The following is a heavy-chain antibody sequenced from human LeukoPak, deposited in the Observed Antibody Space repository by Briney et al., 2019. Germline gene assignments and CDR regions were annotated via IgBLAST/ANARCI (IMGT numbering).Heavy chain of an antibody. J-gene: IGHJ4*02. Sequence: SETLSLTCTVSGGSISSYYWSWIRQPPGKGLEWIGYIYYSGSTYYNPSLKSRVTISVDTSKNQFSLKLSSVTAADTAVYYCARDRSGGSCYSGYWGQGTLVTVSS. V-gene: IGHV4-59*12. D-gene: IGHD2-15*01. CDR2: IYYSGST. CDR1: GGSISSYY. CDR3: ARDRSGGSCYSGY.